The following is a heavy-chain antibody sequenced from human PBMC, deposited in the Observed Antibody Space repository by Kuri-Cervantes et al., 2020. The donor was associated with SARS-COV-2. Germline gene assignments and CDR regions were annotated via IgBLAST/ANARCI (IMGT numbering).Heavy chain of an antibody. J-gene: IGHJ1*01. CDR3: TTDYVQDYYDSSGYSEYFQH. CDR2: TRNKANSYTT. Sequence: LSLTCAASGFTFSDHYMDWVRQAPGKGLEWVGRTRNKANSYTTDYAAPVKGRFTISRDDSKNTLYLQMNSLKTEDTAVYYCTTDYVQDYYDSSGYSEYFQHWGQGTLVTVSS. D-gene: IGHD3-22*01. CDR1: GFTFSDHY. V-gene: IGHV3-72*01.